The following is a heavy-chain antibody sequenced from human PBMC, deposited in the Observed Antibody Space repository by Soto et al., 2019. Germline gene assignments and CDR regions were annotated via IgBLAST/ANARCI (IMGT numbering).Heavy chain of an antibody. CDR2: IIPIFGTA. Sequence: GASVKVSCKASGGTFSSYAISWVRQAPGQGLEWMGGIIPIFGTANYAQKFQGRVTITADKSTSTAYMELSSLRSEDTAVYYCARGLGSMIVVVTPPWDYYYYGMDVWGQGTTVTVSS. J-gene: IGHJ6*02. CDR3: ARGLGSMIVVVTPPWDYYYYGMDV. V-gene: IGHV1-69*06. CDR1: GGTFSSYA. D-gene: IGHD3-22*01.